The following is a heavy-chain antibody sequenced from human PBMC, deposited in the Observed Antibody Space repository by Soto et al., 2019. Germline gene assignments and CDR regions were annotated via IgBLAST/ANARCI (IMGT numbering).Heavy chain of an antibody. CDR2: IYSGGST. J-gene: IGHJ1*01. CDR3: ARDRVESGYPEYFQH. D-gene: IGHD3-22*01. V-gene: IGHV3-53*01. Sequence: GGSLRLSCAASGFTVSSNYMSRVRLAPGKGLEWVSVIYSGGSTYYADSVKGRFTISRDNSKNTLYLQMNSLRAEDTAVYYCARDRVESGYPEYFQHWGQGTLVTVSS. CDR1: GFTVSSNY.